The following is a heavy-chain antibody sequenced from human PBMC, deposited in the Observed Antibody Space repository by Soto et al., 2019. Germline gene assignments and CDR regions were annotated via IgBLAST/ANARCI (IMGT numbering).Heavy chain of an antibody. CDR2: IIPIFGTA. Sequence: SVKVSCKASGGTFSSYAISWVRQAPGQGLEWMGGIIPIFGTANYAQKFQGRVTITADESTSTAYMELSSLRSEDTAVYYCAREPDSYDISGYYFDYWGQGTLVTVSS. CDR3: AREPDSYDISGYYFDY. J-gene: IGHJ4*02. CDR1: GGTFSSYA. D-gene: IGHD3-22*01. V-gene: IGHV1-69*13.